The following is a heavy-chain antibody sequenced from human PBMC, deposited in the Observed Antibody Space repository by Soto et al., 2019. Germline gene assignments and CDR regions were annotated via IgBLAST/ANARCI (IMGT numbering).Heavy chain of an antibody. D-gene: IGHD4-17*01. CDR1: GGTFSSHT. V-gene: IGHV1-69*02. Sequence: SVKVSCKASGGTFSSHTISWVRQAPGQGLEWMGRIIPILGIANYAQKFQGRVTITADKSTSTAYMELSSLRSEDTAVYYCARPTTADSYFDYWGQGTLVTVSS. CDR2: IIPILGIA. CDR3: ARPTTADSYFDY. J-gene: IGHJ4*02.